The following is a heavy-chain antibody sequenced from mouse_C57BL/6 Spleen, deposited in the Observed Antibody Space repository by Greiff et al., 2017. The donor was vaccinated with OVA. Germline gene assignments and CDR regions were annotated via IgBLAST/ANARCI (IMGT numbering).Heavy chain of an antibody. CDR2: IHPNSGST. V-gene: IGHV1-64*01. J-gene: IGHJ2*01. Sequence: QVQLQQPGAELAKSGASVKLSCKASGYTFTSYWMHWAKQRPGQGLEWIGMIHPNSGSTNYNEKFKSKATLTVDKSASTAYMQLSSLTSEDSAVYYCALGPFDYWGQVTTLTVSS. CDR1: GYTFTSYW. CDR3: ALGPFDY.